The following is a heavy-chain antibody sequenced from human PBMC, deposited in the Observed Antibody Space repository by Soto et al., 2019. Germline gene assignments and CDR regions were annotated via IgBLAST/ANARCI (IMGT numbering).Heavy chain of an antibody. Sequence: GGSLRLSCAASGFTFSSYAMSWVRQAPGKGLEWVSAISGSGGSTYYADSVKGRFTISRNNSKNTLYLQMNSLRAEDTAVYYCAKDRVPLGKASGYDLTFDYWGQGTLVTVSS. J-gene: IGHJ4*02. CDR3: AKDRVPLGKASGYDLTFDY. CDR2: ISGSGGST. CDR1: GFTFSSYA. V-gene: IGHV3-23*01. D-gene: IGHD5-12*01.